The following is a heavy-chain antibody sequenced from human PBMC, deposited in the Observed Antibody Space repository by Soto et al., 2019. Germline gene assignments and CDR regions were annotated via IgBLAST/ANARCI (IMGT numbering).Heavy chain of an antibody. D-gene: IGHD3-16*01. V-gene: IGHV4-59*01. CDR3: ARYRAGGGSYDF. CDR2: IYSSGYT. Sequence: SETLSLTCAVYGGSFSGYYWSWIRQPPGKGLEWIGYIYSSGYTSYNPSLQSRFTISVDTSKNQFSLKLNSVTAADTAVYYCARYRAGGGSYDFWGQGTMVTVSS. J-gene: IGHJ3*01. CDR1: GGSFSGYY.